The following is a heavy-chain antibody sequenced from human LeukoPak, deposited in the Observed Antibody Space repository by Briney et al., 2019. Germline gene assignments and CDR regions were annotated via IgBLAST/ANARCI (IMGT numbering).Heavy chain of an antibody. CDR3: AKSLLTTASGTGRAFDI. D-gene: IGHD1-26*01. V-gene: IGHV3-23*01. CDR1: GFTFSSYA. Sequence: PGGSLRLSCAASGFTFSSYAMSRVRQAPGKGQEWVSGISASGDVTFHADPLKGRFTIPRDNSKNTLYLQMDSLRAEDTAKYYCAKSLLTTASGTGRAFDIWGQGTVVTVSA. CDR2: ISASGDVT. J-gene: IGHJ3*02.